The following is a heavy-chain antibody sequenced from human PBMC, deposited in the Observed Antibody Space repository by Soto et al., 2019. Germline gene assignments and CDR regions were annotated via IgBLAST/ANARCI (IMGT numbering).Heavy chain of an antibody. J-gene: IGHJ6*02. CDR3: ARDGINCSSTSCYDYYGMDV. V-gene: IGHV4-59*01. CDR2: IDYYGST. CDR1: GGSISGYY. D-gene: IGHD2-2*01. Sequence: SETLSLTCTVSGGSISGYYWSWIRQPPGKRLEWIGYIDYYGSTNYNPSLKSRVTISVDTSKNQFSLKLSSVTAADTAVYYCARDGINCSSTSCYDYYGMDVWGQGTTVTVSS.